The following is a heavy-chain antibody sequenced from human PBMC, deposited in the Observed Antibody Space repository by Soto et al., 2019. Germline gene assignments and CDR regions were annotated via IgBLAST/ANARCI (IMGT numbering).Heavy chain of an antibody. CDR2: INHSGST. D-gene: IGHD3-10*01. CDR1: GGSISSGGYS. CDR3: ARTYGSGNWFDP. V-gene: IGHV4-34*01. Sequence: SETLSLTCAVSGGSISSGGYSWSWIRQPPGTGLEWIGEINHSGSTNYNPSLKSRVTISVDTSKNQFSLKLTSVTAADTAVYYCARTYGSGNWFDPWGQGTLVTVSS. J-gene: IGHJ5*02.